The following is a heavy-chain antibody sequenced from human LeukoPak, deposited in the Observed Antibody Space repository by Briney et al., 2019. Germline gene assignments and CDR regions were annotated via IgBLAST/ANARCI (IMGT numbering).Heavy chain of an antibody. Sequence: GGSLRLSCAASGFTFSIYGMTWVRQVPGKGLDWVASINQDGSDKYYVGSVKGRFSISRDNAKNSLYLQMSSLRGEDTAVYYCARAHLGDFVWGQGTLVTVSS. CDR2: INQDGSDK. V-gene: IGHV3-7*04. CDR3: ARAHLGDFV. D-gene: IGHD2-21*02. J-gene: IGHJ4*02. CDR1: GFTFSIYG.